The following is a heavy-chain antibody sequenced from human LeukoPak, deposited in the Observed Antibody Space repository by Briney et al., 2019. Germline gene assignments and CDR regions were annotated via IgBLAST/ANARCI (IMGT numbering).Heavy chain of an antibody. V-gene: IGHV3-64*01. D-gene: IGHD4-17*01. CDR3: ARSRVYGDYALGY. CDR2: ISSNGGST. Sequence: GGSLRLSCAASGFTFSSYAMHWVRQAPGKGLEYVSAISSNGGSTYYANSVKGRFTISRDNSKNTLYLQMGSLRAEDMAVYYCARSRVYGDYALGYWGQGTLVTVSS. CDR1: GFTFSSYA. J-gene: IGHJ4*02.